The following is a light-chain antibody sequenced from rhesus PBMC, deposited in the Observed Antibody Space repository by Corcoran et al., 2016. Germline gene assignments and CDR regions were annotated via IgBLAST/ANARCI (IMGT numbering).Light chain of an antibody. J-gene: IGKJ4*01. CDR3: LQYNSNPLT. V-gene: IGKV1-43*01. CDR1: QGISTY. Sequence: DIQMTQSPSSLSASVGDRVIITCRASQGISTYLNWYQQKPGKAPKRLFYAASSLESGVPSRFSGSGSWTDFTLTVRSLQPEDFATYYCLQYNSNPLTFGGGTKVGIK. CDR2: AAS.